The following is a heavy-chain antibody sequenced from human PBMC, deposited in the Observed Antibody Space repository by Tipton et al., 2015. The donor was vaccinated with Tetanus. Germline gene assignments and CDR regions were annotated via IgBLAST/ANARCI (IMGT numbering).Heavy chain of an antibody. CDR3: AKDPASRGWFDP. J-gene: IGHJ5*02. Sequence: SLRLSCAASGFTFSNYAMAWVRQAPGKRLEWVSGISVRGSHTYYADPAKGRFSISRDNSKNTVYLQMNSLRDEDTAVYYCAKDPASRGWFDPWGQGTLVSVSS. CDR2: ISVRGSHT. CDR1: GFTFSNYA. V-gene: IGHV3-23*01.